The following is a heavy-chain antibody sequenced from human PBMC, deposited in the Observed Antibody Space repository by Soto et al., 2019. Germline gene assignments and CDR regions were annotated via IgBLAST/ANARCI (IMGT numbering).Heavy chain of an antibody. V-gene: IGHV3-23*01. CDR1: GFTFSSYA. CDR2: ISVSGSTI. CDR3: AKVFYYYDSSGYYYFDY. D-gene: IGHD3-22*01. J-gene: IGHJ4*02. Sequence: WGSLRLSCAASGFTFSSYAVSWVRQAPWKWPEWISSISVSGSTIYYADSVKGRFTISRDNSKNTLYLQMSSLRAEDTAVDYCAKVFYYYDSSGYYYFDYWGQGTLVTVSS.